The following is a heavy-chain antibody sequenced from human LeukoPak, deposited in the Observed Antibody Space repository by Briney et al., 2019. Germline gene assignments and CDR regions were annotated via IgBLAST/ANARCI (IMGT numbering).Heavy chain of an antibody. Sequence: SETLSLTCTVSGASITTHYRSWIRQAPGKGLEWIGYIFETRRTNYSPYFKSRVTMSADTSKNQFSLRLSSVTAADTAVYYCARGGWGDESWSGRAINWVDPWGQGTLVTVSS. CDR2: IFETRRT. J-gene: IGHJ5*02. D-gene: IGHD3-3*01. CDR1: GASITTHY. V-gene: IGHV4-59*11. CDR3: ARGGWGDESWSGRAINWVDP.